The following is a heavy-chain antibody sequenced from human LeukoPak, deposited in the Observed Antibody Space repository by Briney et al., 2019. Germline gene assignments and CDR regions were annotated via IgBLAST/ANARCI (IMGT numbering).Heavy chain of an antibody. CDR3: ASAGIDRWELLTHAFDI. V-gene: IGHV1-18*01. J-gene: IGHJ3*02. Sequence: YNGDTTYAQKFQGRVTVTTDTSTSTAYMELRSLRSGDTAVYYCASAGIDRWELLTHAFDIWGQGTMVTVSS. D-gene: IGHD4-23*01. CDR2: YNGDT.